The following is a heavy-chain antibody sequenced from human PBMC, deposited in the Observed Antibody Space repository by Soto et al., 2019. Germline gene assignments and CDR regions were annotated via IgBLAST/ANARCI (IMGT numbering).Heavy chain of an antibody. CDR3: ARDERKYDFWSGYYRIYYYYGMDV. D-gene: IGHD3-3*01. V-gene: IGHV1-69*13. J-gene: IGHJ6*01. Sequence: GDSVKVAFRASGGTFSSYAIRWVRQAPVQGLEWIGGTIPIFGTANYAQKFQGRVTITADESTSTAYMELSSLRSEDTAVYYCARDERKYDFWSGYYRIYYYYGMDVWGQGTTVTVSS. CDR1: GGTFSSYA. CDR2: TIPIFGTA.